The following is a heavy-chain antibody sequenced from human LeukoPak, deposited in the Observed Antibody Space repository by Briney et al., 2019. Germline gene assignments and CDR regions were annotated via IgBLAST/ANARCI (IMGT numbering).Heavy chain of an antibody. CDR2: INHSGST. D-gene: IGHD2-2*01. CDR3: ARGETRYCSSTSCPPRMTGWFDP. V-gene: IGHV4-34*01. J-gene: IGHJ5*02. Sequence: SETLSLTCAVYGGSFSGYYWSWIRQPPGKGLEWIGEINHSGSTNYNPSLKSRVTISVDTSKNQFSLKLSSVTAADTAVYYCARGETRYCSSTSCPPRMTGWFDPWGQGTLVTVSS. CDR1: GGSFSGYY.